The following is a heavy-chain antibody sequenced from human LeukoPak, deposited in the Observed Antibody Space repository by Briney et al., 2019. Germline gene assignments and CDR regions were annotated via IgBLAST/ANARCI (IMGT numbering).Heavy chain of an antibody. D-gene: IGHD4/OR15-4a*01. V-gene: IGHV3-66*01. Sequence: GGSLRLSCTAAGLTVSSNYMSWVRQAPGKGLEWVSILYSGGTTYYVDSVKGRFTISRDNSKNTVYLQMNSLRVEDTAVYYCARAAGVLRRAFDIWGQGTMVTVSS. CDR1: GLTVSSNY. J-gene: IGHJ3*02. CDR2: LYSGGTT. CDR3: ARAAGVLRRAFDI.